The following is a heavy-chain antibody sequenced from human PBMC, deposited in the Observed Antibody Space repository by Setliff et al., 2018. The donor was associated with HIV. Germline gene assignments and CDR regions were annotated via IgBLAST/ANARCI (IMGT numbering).Heavy chain of an antibody. J-gene: IGHJ3*02. D-gene: IGHD3-16*01. CDR3: ARDWGSWDAFDI. Sequence: ASVKVSCKASEFTFTDYYIHWMRQAPGQGLEWMGWINPNSGGTDYAEKFQGRVTMTGDTSISTAYMELSSLRSDDTAVYYCARDWGSWDAFDIWGQGTLVTVS. V-gene: IGHV1-2*02. CDR2: INPNSGGT. CDR1: EFTFTDYY.